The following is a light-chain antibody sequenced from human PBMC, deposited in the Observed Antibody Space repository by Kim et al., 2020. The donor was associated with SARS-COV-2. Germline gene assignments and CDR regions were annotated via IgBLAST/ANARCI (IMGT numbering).Light chain of an antibody. V-gene: IGLV3-9*01. Sequence: LCESVALGKTARITCGGNNNGSKNVHWYQQKPGQAPVLVIYRDSNRPSGIPERLSGSNSGNTATLTISRAQAGDEADYYCQVDGVVFGGGTQLTVL. CDR2: RDS. CDR3: QVDGVV. CDR1: NNGSKN. J-gene: IGLJ2*01.